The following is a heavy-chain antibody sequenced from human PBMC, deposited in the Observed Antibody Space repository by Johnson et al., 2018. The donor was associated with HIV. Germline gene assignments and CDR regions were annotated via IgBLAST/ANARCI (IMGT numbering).Heavy chain of an antibody. CDR1: EFIFSSYW. CDR2: INQDGSEK. CDR3: ARGRESIGDGGAFDI. V-gene: IGHV3-7*05. D-gene: IGHD3-10*01. J-gene: IGHJ3*02. Sequence: VQLVESGGGLVQPGGSLRLSCVVSEFIFSSYWMSWVRQAPGKGLEWVANINQDGSEKYYVDSTKGRFTISRDNAKNSLYLQMNSLRVEDTAVYYGARGRESIGDGGAFDIWGQGTMVTVSS.